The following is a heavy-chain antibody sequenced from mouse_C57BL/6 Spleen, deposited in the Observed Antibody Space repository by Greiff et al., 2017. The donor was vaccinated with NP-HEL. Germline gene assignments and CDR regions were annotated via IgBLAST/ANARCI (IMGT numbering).Heavy chain of an antibody. D-gene: IGHD1-1*01. J-gene: IGHJ3*01. CDR1: GYTFTSYW. Sequence: QVHVKQPGAELVKPGASVKLSCKASGYTFTSYWMHWVKQRPGQGLEWIGMIHPNSGSTNYNEKFKSKATLTVDKSSSTAYMQLSSLTSEDSAVYYCAGYYYGSSWFAYWGQGTLVTVSA. CDR2: IHPNSGST. CDR3: AGYYYGSSWFAY. V-gene: IGHV1-64*01.